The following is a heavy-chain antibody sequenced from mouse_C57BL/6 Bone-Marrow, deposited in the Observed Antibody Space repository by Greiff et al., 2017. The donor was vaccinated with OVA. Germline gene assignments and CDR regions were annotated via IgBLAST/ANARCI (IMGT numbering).Heavy chain of an antibody. CDR1: GYTFTSYW. J-gene: IGHJ3*01. CDR3: TRGVFAY. CDR2: IYPGNSDT. Sequence: VQLQQSGTVLARPGASVKMSCKTSGYTFTSYWMHWVKQRPGQGLEWIGAIYPGNSDTSYNQKFKGKAKLTAVTSASTAYMELSSRTTEDYAVYYCTRGVFAYWGQGTLVTVSA. V-gene: IGHV1-5*01.